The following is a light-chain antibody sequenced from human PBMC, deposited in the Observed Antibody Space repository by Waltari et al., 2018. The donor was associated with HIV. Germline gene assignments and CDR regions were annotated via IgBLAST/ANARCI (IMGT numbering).Light chain of an antibody. CDR1: QSVSSN. CDR3: QQYNNWPPYT. J-gene: IGKJ2*01. Sequence: EIVMTQSPATLSVSPGERATLSCRASQSVSSNLAWYQQRPGQALKLLIYGASTTATGIPARFSGSGSGTEFTLTISSLQSEDFAVYYCQQYNNWPPYTFGQGTKLEIK. V-gene: IGKV3-15*01. CDR2: GAS.